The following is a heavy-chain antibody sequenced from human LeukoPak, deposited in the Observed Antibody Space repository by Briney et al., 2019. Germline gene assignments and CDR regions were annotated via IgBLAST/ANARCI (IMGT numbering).Heavy chain of an antibody. CDR3: ARDSSDYGGKGVGY. V-gene: IGHV3-53*01. CDR1: GFTVSSNY. Sequence: GGSLRLSCAASGFTVSSNYMSWVRQAPGKGLEWVSVIYSGGNTYYADSVKGRFTISRDNSKNTLYLQMNSLRAEDTAVYYCARDSSDYGGKGVGYWGQGTLVTVSS. J-gene: IGHJ4*02. D-gene: IGHD4-23*01. CDR2: IYSGGNT.